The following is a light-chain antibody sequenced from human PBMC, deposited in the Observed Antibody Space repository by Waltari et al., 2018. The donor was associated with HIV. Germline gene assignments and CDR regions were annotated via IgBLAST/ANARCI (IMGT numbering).Light chain of an antibody. CDR1: TNDVGTYNY. Sequence: QSALTQPASVSGSPGQSITISCTGTTNDVGTYNYVSWYQQYPGKAPKLIIYDVTYRPSGVSDRFSGSKSGNTASLTISGLQAEDEADYYCASYTHSLTRVFGGGIKLTVL. J-gene: IGLJ3*02. CDR3: ASYTHSLTRV. V-gene: IGLV2-14*03. CDR2: DVT.